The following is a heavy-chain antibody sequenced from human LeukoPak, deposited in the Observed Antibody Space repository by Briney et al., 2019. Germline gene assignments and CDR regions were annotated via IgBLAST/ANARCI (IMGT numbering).Heavy chain of an antibody. CDR1: QFNFKTFG. V-gene: IGHV3-23*01. Sequence: GGSLRLSCSTSQFNFKTFGMTWVRQAPGKALGWVSSISGNGESTQYADSVQGRFAIFRDNSKNTLYLQMTSLRVEDTAEYYCAKTFYSGSGSELPHHWGQGTLVTVSS. CDR2: ISGNGEST. CDR3: AKTFYSGSGSELPHH. D-gene: IGHD3-10*01. J-gene: IGHJ5*02.